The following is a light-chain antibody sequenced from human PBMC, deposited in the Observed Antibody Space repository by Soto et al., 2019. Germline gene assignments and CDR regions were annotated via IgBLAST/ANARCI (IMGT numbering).Light chain of an antibody. CDR1: SSNIGAGFA. Sequence: QTVVTQPPAVSGAPGQRVTISCTGSSSNIGAGFAVHWYQQLVGGAPTLLIFGDDNRPSGVPDRFSGSKSGTSASLAITGLQTEDEAVYFCQSYDSSLSAVIFGGGTKLTVL. J-gene: IGLJ2*01. CDR3: QSYDSSLSAVI. V-gene: IGLV1-40*01. CDR2: GDD.